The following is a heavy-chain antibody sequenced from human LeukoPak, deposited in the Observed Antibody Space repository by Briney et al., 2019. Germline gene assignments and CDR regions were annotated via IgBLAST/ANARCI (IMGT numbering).Heavy chain of an antibody. D-gene: IGHD3-10*01. CDR2: IWYDGSNK. CDR3: ARDRLESYYGPGSHWFDP. J-gene: IGHJ5*02. V-gene: IGHV3-33*01. CDR1: GFTFSSYG. Sequence: GGSLRLSCAASGFTFSSYGMHWVRQAPGKGLEWVAVIWYDGSNKYYADSVKGRFTISRDNSKNTLYLQMNSLRAEDTAVYYCARDRLESYYGPGSHWFDPWGQGTLVTVSS.